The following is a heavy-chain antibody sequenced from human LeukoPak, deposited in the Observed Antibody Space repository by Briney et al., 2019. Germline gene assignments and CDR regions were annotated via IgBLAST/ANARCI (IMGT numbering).Heavy chain of an antibody. D-gene: IGHD3-22*01. J-gene: IGHJ6*02. V-gene: IGHV1-8*01. Sequence: GASVKVSRKASGYTFTSYDINWVRQATGQGLEWMGWMNPNSGNTGYAQKFQGRVTMTRNTSISTAYMELSSLRSEDTAVYYCARGDSSGYPYYYYYYGVDVWGQGTTVTVSS. CDR1: GYTFTSYD. CDR3: ARGDSSGYPYYYYYYGVDV. CDR2: MNPNSGNT.